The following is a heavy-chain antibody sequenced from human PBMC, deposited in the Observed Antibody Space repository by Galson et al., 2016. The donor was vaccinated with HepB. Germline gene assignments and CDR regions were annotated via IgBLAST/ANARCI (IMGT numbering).Heavy chain of an antibody. D-gene: IGHD5-18*01. Sequence: SLRLSCAASGLTFSDHYMDWVRQAPGKGLVWVSRINSDGSTKNYADSVKGRFTISRDNAENTLYLQMNSLRAEDTAVYFCARTPGHNYGSHLDLWGQGTLITVSS. CDR3: ARTPGHNYGSHLDL. V-gene: IGHV3-74*01. J-gene: IGHJ5*02. CDR1: GLTFSDHY. CDR2: INSDGSTK.